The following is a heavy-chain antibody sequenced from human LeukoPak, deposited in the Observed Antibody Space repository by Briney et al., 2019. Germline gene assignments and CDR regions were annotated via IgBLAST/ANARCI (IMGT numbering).Heavy chain of an antibody. D-gene: IGHD3-9*01. Sequence: GGSLRLSCAASGFILSSYAMSWVLQAPGKGLKWVSAISGSGGSTYYADSVKGRFTISRDNSKNTLYLQMNSLRAEDTAVYYCAKVGLTGYPYYFDYWGQGTLVTVSS. J-gene: IGHJ4*02. CDR1: GFILSSYA. CDR3: AKVGLTGYPYYFDY. CDR2: ISGSGGST. V-gene: IGHV3-23*01.